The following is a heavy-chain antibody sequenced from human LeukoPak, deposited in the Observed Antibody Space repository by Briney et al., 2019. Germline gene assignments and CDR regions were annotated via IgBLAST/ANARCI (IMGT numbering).Heavy chain of an antibody. CDR3: AKGDYFDY. Sequence: GGSLRLSCAASGFTFSSYGMHWVRQAPGKGLEWVAVISYDGSNKYYADSVKGRFTISRDNSKNTLYLQMNSLRAEDTAVYYCAKGDYFDYWGQGTLVTVSS. CDR2: ISYDGSNK. CDR1: GFTFSSYG. J-gene: IGHJ4*02. V-gene: IGHV3-30*18.